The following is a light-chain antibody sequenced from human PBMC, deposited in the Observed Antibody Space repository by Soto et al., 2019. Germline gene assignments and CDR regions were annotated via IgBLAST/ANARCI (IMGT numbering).Light chain of an antibody. J-gene: IGKJ2*01. CDR3: QQRRDWYT. Sequence: IVLIQSPATLSLSPGERATLSCRATQNINSYLALYQQKPGQAPRLLIYDASIRATGMPARFRGSGSGTDFTLTISSLESEDSAVYYCQQRRDWYTFGQGTKLEIK. V-gene: IGKV3-11*01. CDR2: DAS. CDR1: QNINSY.